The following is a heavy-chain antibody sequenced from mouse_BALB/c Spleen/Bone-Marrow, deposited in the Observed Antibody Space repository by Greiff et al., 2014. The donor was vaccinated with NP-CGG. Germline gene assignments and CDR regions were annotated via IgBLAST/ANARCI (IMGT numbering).Heavy chain of an antibody. D-gene: IGHD2-1*01. CDR1: GYTFTSYW. V-gene: IGHV1-7*01. CDR3: ARYGNYGDYFDY. CDR2: INPSTGYT. J-gene: IGHJ2*01. Sequence: QVQLKESGAELAKPGASVKMSCKASGYTFTSYWMHWVKQGPGQGLEWIGYINPSTGYTEYNQKFKDKATLTADKSSSTAYMQLSSLTSEDSAVYYCARYGNYGDYFDYWGQGTTLTVSS.